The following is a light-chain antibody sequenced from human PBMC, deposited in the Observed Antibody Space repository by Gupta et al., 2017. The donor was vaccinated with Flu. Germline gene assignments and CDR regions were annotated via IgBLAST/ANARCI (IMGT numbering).Light chain of an antibody. CDR1: QAIGSN. Sequence: AIQMTQSPSSLFASVGDRVTITCRASQAIGSNLAWFQHKPGRAPKLIIYASRSQSRVPSRFSGSGSGTNFTLTIESLQPEDLATYYCRHYHSYPWTFGLGTKVEIK. V-gene: IGKV1-6*01. CDR2: AS. J-gene: IGKJ1*01. CDR3: RHYHSYPWT.